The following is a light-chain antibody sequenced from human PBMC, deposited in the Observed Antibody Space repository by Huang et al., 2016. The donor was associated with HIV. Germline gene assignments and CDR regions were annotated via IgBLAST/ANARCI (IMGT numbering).Light chain of an antibody. CDR3: MQGSDLPT. Sequence: DIVMTQTPLSLSVTPGQSASISCKSSQSLLHGDGKTYLYWYVKKSGQSPQLLMYEVSSRFAGVPERFSGSGSGTDFTLRISRVEAEDVGVYYCMQGSDLPTFGQGTKVEI. CDR1: QSLLHGDGKTY. CDR2: EVS. V-gene: IGKV2-29*02. J-gene: IGKJ1*01.